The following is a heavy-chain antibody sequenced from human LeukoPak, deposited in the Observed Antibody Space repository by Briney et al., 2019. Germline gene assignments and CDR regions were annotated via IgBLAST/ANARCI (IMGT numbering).Heavy chain of an antibody. J-gene: IGHJ4*02. Sequence: PSETLSLTCTVSGYSISSGYYWGWIRQPPGKGLEWIGSIYHSGSTYYNPSLKSRVTISVDTSKNQFSLKLSSVTAADTAVYYCARNLSIAARRGDGGYFDYWGQGTLVTVSS. CDR1: GYSISSGYY. CDR3: ARNLSIAARRGDGGYFDY. D-gene: IGHD6-6*01. V-gene: IGHV4-38-2*02. CDR2: IYHSGST.